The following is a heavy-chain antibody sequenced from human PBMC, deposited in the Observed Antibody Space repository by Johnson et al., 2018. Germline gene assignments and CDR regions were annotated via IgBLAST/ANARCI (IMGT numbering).Heavy chain of an antibody. J-gene: IGHJ3*02. CDR2: IKSDGST. CDR3: ARRDDYGNAFDI. CDR1: GFSVGSNY. V-gene: IGHV3-66*02. Sequence: VQLVESGGGLVQPGGSLRLSCVASGFSVGSNYMTWVRQAPGGGLAWVSLIKSDGSTYSADSVKGRFTISRDNSKNTVYLQMNSLRPEDTAVYFCARRDDYGNAFDIWGQGTMVTVSS. D-gene: IGHD4-17*01.